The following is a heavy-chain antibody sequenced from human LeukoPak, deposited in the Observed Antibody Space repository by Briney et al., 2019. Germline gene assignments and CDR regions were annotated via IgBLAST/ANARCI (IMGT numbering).Heavy chain of an antibody. J-gene: IGHJ6*03. CDR1: GYTFTGYY. Sequence: ASVNVSCKASGYTFTGYYMHWVRQAPGQGLEWMGWINPNSGGTNYAQKFQGRVTMTRDTSISTAYMELSRLRSDDTAVYYCARVDNNVYYMDVWGKGTTVTVSS. CDR2: INPNSGGT. CDR3: ARVDNNVYYMDV. V-gene: IGHV1-2*02. D-gene: IGHD2-2*03.